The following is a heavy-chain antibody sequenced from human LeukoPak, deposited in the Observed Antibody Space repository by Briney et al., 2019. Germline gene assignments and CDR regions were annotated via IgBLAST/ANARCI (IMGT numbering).Heavy chain of an antibody. CDR2: ISSDSSDI. D-gene: IGHD3-10*01. Sequence: GGSLRLSCAASGFTFSNYTMNWVRQAPGKGLEWVSSISSDSSDIFHVDSVKGRFTISRDNAKNSLFLQMNSLRAEDTAVYYCAGGLLWLGEDINWFDPWGQGTLVTVSS. CDR3: AGGLLWLGEDINWFDP. CDR1: GFTFSNYT. J-gene: IGHJ5*02. V-gene: IGHV3-21*01.